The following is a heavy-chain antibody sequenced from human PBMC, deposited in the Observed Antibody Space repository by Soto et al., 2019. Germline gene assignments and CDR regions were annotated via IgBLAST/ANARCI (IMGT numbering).Heavy chain of an antibody. D-gene: IGHD6-13*01. CDR2: INAGNGNT. CDR1: GYTFTSYA. J-gene: IGHJ6*02. CDR3: AGRYSSSWYGMDV. Sequence: QVPLVQSGAEVKKPGASVKVSCKASGYTFTSYAMHWVRQAPGQRLEWMGWINAGNGNTKYSQKFQGRVTITRDTSASTAYMELSSLRSEDTAVYYCAGRYSSSWYGMDVWGQGTTVTVSS. V-gene: IGHV1-3*01.